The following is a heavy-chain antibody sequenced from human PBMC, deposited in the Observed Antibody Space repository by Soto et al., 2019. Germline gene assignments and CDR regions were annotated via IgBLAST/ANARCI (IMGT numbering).Heavy chain of an antibody. CDR3: ARDRGRIAVAGTFNY. V-gene: IGHV1-3*01. CDR1: GYTFTSYA. D-gene: IGHD6-19*01. CDR2: INAGNGNT. J-gene: IGHJ4*02. Sequence: GASVKVSCKASGYTFTSYAMHWVRQAPGQRLEWMGWINAGNGNTKYSQKFQGRVTITRDTSASTAYMELSSLRSGDTAVYYCARDRGRIAVAGTFNYWGQGTLVTVSS.